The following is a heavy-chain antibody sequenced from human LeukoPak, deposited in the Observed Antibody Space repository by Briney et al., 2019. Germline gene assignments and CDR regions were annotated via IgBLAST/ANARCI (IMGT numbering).Heavy chain of an antibody. Sequence: GGSLRLSCAASGFTFSSYSMNWVRQAPGKGLEWVSAISGSGGSTYFADSVKGRFTISRDNSKNTLYLQMNSLRAEDTAVYYCAKGRANNAVYWGQGTLVTVSS. D-gene: IGHD4/OR15-4a*01. V-gene: IGHV3-23*01. CDR3: AKGRANNAVY. CDR2: ISGSGGST. CDR1: GFTFSSYS. J-gene: IGHJ4*02.